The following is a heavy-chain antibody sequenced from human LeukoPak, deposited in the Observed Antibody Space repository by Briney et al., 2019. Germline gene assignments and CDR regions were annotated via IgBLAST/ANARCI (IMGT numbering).Heavy chain of an antibody. D-gene: IGHD4-17*01. J-gene: IGHJ4*02. Sequence: AGGSLRLSCAASGFTFSSYAMSWVRQAPGKGLEWVSAISGSGGSTYYADSAKGRFTISRDNSKNTLYLQMNSLRAEDTAVYYCAKDMTTVTYTSDYWGQGTLVTVSS. CDR2: ISGSGGST. CDR3: AKDMTTVTYTSDY. V-gene: IGHV3-23*01. CDR1: GFTFSSYA.